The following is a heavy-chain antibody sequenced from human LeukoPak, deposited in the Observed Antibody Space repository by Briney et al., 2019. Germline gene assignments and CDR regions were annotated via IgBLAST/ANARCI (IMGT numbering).Heavy chain of an antibody. CDR2: INPNSGGT. CDR3: ARDVHANYDFWSGYYDIDY. Sequence: ASVKVSCKASGYTFTDYYMHWVRQAPGQGLEWMGWINPNSGGTKYAQRFQGRVTMTRDTSISTAYMDLSRLRSDDTAVYYCARDVHANYDFWSGYYDIDYWGQGTLVNVST. V-gene: IGHV1-2*02. CDR1: GYTFTDYY. D-gene: IGHD3-3*01. J-gene: IGHJ4*02.